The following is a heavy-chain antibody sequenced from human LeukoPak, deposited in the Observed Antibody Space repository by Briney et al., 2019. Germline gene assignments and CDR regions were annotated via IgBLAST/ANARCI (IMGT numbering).Heavy chain of an antibody. V-gene: IGHV3-33*01. D-gene: IGHD1-7*01. J-gene: IGHJ4*02. CDR1: GFTFSSYG. CDR3: AREGPVPGTGPFDY. CDR2: IWSDATTK. Sequence: GGSLRLCCAASGFTFSSYGMHWVRQAKGKRLEWVAVIWSDATTKYYADSVKGRFTISRDNSENTLYLQMNSLRAEDSAVYYCAREGPVPGTGPFDYWGQGALVTVP.